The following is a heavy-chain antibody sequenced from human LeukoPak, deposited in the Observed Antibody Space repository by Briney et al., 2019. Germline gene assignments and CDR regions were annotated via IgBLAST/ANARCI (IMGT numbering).Heavy chain of an antibody. CDR1: GGSISSYY. CDR2: IYYSGST. Sequence: SETLSLTCTVSGGSISSYYWSWIRQPPGKGLEWIGYIYYSGSTNYNPSLKSRVTMSVDTSKNQFSLKLSSVTAADTAVYYCARGGQQLDPLFDYWGQGTLVTVSS. V-gene: IGHV4-59*12. D-gene: IGHD6-13*01. CDR3: ARGGQQLDPLFDY. J-gene: IGHJ4*02.